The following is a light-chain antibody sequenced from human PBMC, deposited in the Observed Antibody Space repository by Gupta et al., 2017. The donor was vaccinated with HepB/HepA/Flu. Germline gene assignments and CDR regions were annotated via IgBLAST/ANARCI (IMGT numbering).Light chain of an antibody. CDR1: NSDVGAYNY. V-gene: IGLV2-11*01. Sequence: QSALTQPRSVSGSPGQSVTISCTGTNSDVGAYNYVSWYRQDPGKAPELMIYDVNKRPSGVPDRFSGSKSGNTASLTISGLRAGDEADYYCCSYAGTYIYVFGSGTKVTVL. J-gene: IGLJ1*01. CDR3: CSYAGTYIYV. CDR2: DVN.